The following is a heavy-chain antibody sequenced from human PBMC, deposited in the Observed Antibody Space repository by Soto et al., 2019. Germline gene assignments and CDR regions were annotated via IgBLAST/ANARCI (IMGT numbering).Heavy chain of an antibody. CDR2: ISSSSSTI. D-gene: IGHD1-26*01. J-gene: IGHJ6*02. CDR3: ARASYSTVYYYYYGMEV. Sequence: GSLRISFEASRFTFSSYSINWVLQTPLNWLELVSYISSSSSTIYYADSVKGRFTISRDNAKNSLYLQMNSLRDEDTAVYYCARASYSTVYYYYYGMEVWGQGTTVTVSS. CDR1: RFTFSSYS. V-gene: IGHV3-48*02.